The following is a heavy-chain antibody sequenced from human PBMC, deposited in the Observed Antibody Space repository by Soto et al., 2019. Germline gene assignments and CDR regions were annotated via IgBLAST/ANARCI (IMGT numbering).Heavy chain of an antibody. J-gene: IGHJ6*02. CDR3: ARDRDMVVEVAAGFGMDV. CDR2: IIPIFGTA. CDR1: GVTLSNDG. Sequence: SVKVSCKAFGVTLSNDGISWVRQAPGQGLEYMGGIIPIFGTAKYARKFQDRVTITADNPSTTTYMELSSLRSDDTAVYYCARDRDMVVEVAAGFGMDVWGQGITVTV. D-gene: IGHD2-15*01. V-gene: IGHV1-69*06.